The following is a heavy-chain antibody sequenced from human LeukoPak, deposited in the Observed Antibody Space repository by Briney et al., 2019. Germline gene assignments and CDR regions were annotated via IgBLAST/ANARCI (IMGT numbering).Heavy chain of an antibody. Sequence: GGSLRLSCAASGFTFSDYYMSWIRQAPGKGLEWVSYISSSGSTIYYAGSVKGRFTISRDNAKNSLYLQMNSLRAEDTAVYYCARDGYPDSSGYYYHYWGQGTLVTVSS. D-gene: IGHD3-22*01. CDR3: ARDGYPDSSGYYYHY. CDR2: ISSSGSTI. V-gene: IGHV3-11*01. CDR1: GFTFSDYY. J-gene: IGHJ4*02.